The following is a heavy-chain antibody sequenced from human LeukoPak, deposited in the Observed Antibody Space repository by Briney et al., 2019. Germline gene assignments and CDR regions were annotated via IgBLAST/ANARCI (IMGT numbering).Heavy chain of an antibody. CDR2: NNPNSGGA. J-gene: IGHJ4*02. V-gene: IGHV1-2*02. CDR1: GYTFTGYY. Sequence: ASVKVSCKASGYTFTGYYMHWVRQAAGQGFEWMGWNNPNSGGANYAQKFQGRVTMTRDTSISTAYMELSRLRSDDTAVYYCARSRSRDCSSTSCYSYGLDYWGQGTLVTVSS. D-gene: IGHD2-2*01. CDR3: ARSRSRDCSSTSCYSYGLDY.